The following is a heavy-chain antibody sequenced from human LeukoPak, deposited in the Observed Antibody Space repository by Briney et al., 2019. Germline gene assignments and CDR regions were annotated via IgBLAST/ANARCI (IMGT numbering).Heavy chain of an antibody. CDR3: ARQDHGDHGRPNWFDP. D-gene: IGHD5-24*01. CDR1: VGSISNNSYY. Sequence: SETLSLTCTVSVGSISNNSYYWGWVRQPPGKDLERIGSIYYTGSTYYNPSLKSQVTVSVDTSKNHFSLKLSSVTAADTAKYYCARQDHGDHGRPNWFDPWGQGTLVTVSS. J-gene: IGHJ5*02. V-gene: IGHV4-39*01. CDR2: IYYTGST.